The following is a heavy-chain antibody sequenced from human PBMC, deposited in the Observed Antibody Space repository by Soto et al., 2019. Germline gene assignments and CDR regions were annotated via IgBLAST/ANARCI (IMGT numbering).Heavy chain of an antibody. CDR1: GFTFNTFA. CDR3: AKTWYSSGWYFDY. V-gene: IGHV3-23*01. Sequence: PGGSLRLSCAASGFTFNTFAMSWVRQAPGKGLEWVSVISGSGDSTYYADSVKGRFTISRDNSKNTLYLQINSLRAEDTAVYYCAKTWYSSGWYFDYWGQGNLVTVSS. CDR2: ISGSGDST. D-gene: IGHD6-19*01. J-gene: IGHJ4*02.